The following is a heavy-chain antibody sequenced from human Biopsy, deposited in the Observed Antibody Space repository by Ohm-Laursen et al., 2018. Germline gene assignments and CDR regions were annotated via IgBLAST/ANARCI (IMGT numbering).Heavy chain of an antibody. D-gene: IGHD2-2*01. CDR1: GITFNSDW. V-gene: IGHV3-7*01. J-gene: IGHJ3*01. CDR3: ARPKSRRALDV. Sequence: SLRLSCTASGITFNSDWMSWVRQAPGKGLEWVAIIREHGNEEFYVDSVKGRFTISRDNARNSVYLQMNSLRVEDTAVYYCARPKSRRALDVWGQGTMVTVSS. CDR2: IREHGNEE.